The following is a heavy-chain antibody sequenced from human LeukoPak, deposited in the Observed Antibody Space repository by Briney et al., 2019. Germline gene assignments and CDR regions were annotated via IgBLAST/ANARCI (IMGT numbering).Heavy chain of an antibody. D-gene: IGHD2-2*02. J-gene: IGHJ6*02. CDR1: GYTLTELS. Sequence: ASVKVSCKVSGYTLTELSMHWVRQAPGKGLEWMGGFDPEDGETIYAQKFQGRVTMTEDTSPDTAYMELSSLRSEDTAVYYCATGTTVVVPAAIRGGGYYYYGMDVWGQGTTVTVSS. CDR2: FDPEDGET. V-gene: IGHV1-24*01. CDR3: ATGTTVVVPAAIRGGGYYYYGMDV.